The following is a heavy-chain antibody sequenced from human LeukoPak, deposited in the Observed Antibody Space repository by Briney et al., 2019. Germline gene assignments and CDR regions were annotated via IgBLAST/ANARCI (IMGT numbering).Heavy chain of an antibody. CDR3: ARDKILAAANDY. CDR2: INHSGST. V-gene: IGHV4-34*01. J-gene: IGHJ4*02. D-gene: IGHD6-13*01. Sequence: SETLSLTCAVYGGSFSGYYWSWIRQPPGKGLEWIGEINHSGSTNYNPSLKSRVTISVDTSKNQFSLKLSSVTAADTAVYYCARDKILAAANDYWGQGTLVTVSS. CDR1: GGSFSGYY.